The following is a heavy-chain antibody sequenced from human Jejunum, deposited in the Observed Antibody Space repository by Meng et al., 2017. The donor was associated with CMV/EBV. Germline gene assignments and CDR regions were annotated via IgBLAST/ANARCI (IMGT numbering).Heavy chain of an antibody. D-gene: IGHD5-24*01. CDR3: ARGTTGRWLQSGPYFDY. V-gene: IGHV4-34*01. CDR2: INHGGST. J-gene: IGHJ4*02. Sequence: QVQLQQWGAGLLRPSETLSLTCSVYGGSFSGYQWSWIRQPPGKGLEWIGEINHGGSTNYNPSLKSRVTISVDTTKNQFSLKLSSVTAADTALYYCARGTTGRWLQSGPYFDYWGQATLVTVDS. CDR1: GGSFSGYQ.